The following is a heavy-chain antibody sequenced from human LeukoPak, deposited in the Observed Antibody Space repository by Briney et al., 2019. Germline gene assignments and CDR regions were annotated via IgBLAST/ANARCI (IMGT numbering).Heavy chain of an antibody. J-gene: IGHJ5*02. Sequence: ASVKVSCKASGYTFTGYYMHWVRQAPGQGLEWMGWINPNSGGTNYAQKFQGRVTMTRDTSISTAYTELSRLRSDDTAVYYCARPRYNWNYAEFDPWGQGTLVTVSS. D-gene: IGHD1-7*01. CDR1: GYTFTGYY. CDR2: INPNSGGT. CDR3: ARPRYNWNYAEFDP. V-gene: IGHV1-2*02.